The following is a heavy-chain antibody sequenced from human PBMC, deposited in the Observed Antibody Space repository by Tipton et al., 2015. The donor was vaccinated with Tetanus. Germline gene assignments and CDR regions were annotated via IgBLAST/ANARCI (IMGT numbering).Heavy chain of an antibody. D-gene: IGHD1-26*01. CDR2: IYNSGST. CDR3: ARDQARGARGWNYFDS. CDR1: GGSISSGGYY. J-gene: IGHJ4*02. V-gene: IGHV4-31*03. Sequence: TLSLTCTVSGGSISSGGYYWSWIRQHPGKGLQWIGDIYNSGSTYYNPSLKSRVTISVDTSKNQFSLKLNSVTAADAAVYYCARDQARGARGWNYFDSWGQGSLVTVSS.